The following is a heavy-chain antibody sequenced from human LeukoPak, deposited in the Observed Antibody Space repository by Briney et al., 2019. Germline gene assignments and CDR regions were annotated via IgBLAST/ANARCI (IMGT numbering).Heavy chain of an antibody. CDR1: GYNFVGYY. V-gene: IGHV1-2*06. Sequence: ASVKASCKGSGYNFVGYYIHWVREVPGQGLEWMGRINPRDGETSFAQKFQGRVTMTRDTSISTAYMELSGLRSDDTAVYYCGRDWELRFHQGGLDYWGQGTLVTVSS. CDR3: GRDWELRFHQGGLDY. D-gene: IGHD3-3*01. J-gene: IGHJ4*02. CDR2: INPRDGET.